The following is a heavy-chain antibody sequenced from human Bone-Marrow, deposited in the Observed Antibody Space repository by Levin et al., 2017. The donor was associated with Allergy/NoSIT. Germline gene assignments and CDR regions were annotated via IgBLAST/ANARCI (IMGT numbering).Heavy chain of an antibody. J-gene: IGHJ3*02. CDR3: ARDQGPQYYDFWSGYRNDAFDI. CDR2: INSDGSST. D-gene: IGHD3-3*01. CDR1: GFTFSSYW. Sequence: PGGSLRLSCAASGFTFSSYWMHWVRQAPGKGLVWVSRINSDGSSTSYADSVKGRFTISRDNAKNTLYLQMNSLRAEDTAVYYCARDQGPQYYDFWSGYRNDAFDIWGQGTMVTVSS. V-gene: IGHV3-74*01.